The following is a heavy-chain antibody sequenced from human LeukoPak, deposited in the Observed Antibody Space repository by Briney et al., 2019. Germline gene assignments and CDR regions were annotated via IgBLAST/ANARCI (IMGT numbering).Heavy chain of an antibody. CDR3: AREWPMTPYFDY. CDR1: GFTVSSNY. D-gene: IGHD5-24*01. CDR2: IYSGGST. V-gene: IGHV3-53*05. Sequence: GGSLRLSRAASGFTVSSNYMSWVRQAPGKGLEWVSVIYSGGSTYYADSVKGRFTISRDNSKNTLYLQMNSLRAEDTAVYYCAREWPMTPYFDYWGQGTLVTVSS. J-gene: IGHJ4*02.